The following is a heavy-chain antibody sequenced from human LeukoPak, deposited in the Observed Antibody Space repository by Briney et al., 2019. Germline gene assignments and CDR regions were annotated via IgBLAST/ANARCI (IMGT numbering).Heavy chain of an antibody. J-gene: IGHJ4*02. CDR3: ASHEEWELLYYFDY. CDR2: INHSGST. V-gene: IGHV4-34*01. Sequence: SETLSLTCAVYGGSFSGYYWSWIRQPPGKGLEWIGEINHSGSTNYNPSLKSRVTISVDTSKNQFSLKLSSVTAADTAVYYCASHEEWELLYYFDYWGQGTLVTVSS. CDR1: GGSFSGYY. D-gene: IGHD1-26*01.